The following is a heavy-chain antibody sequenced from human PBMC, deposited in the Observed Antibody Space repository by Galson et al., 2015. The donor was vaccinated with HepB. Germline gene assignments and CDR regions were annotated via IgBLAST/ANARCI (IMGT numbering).Heavy chain of an antibody. D-gene: IGHD5-24*01. Sequence: SLRLSCAASGFTFSSYWMSWVRQAPGKGLEWVANIKQDGSEKYYVDSVKGRFTISRDNAKNSLYLQMNSLRAEDTAVYYCARVCEWRWLQLDAFDIWGQGTMVTVSS. CDR1: GFTFSSYW. J-gene: IGHJ3*02. V-gene: IGHV3-7*01. CDR3: ARVCEWRWLQLDAFDI. CDR2: IKQDGSEK.